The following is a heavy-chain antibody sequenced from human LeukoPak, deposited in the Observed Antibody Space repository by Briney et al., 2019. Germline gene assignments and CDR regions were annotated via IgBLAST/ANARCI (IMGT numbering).Heavy chain of an antibody. J-gene: IGHJ4*02. CDR1: GYTFTNYG. Sequence: GASVKVSCKASGYTFTNYGISWVRQATGQGLEWMGWISAYNGNTNYAQKFQGRVTMTRDTSTSTVYMELSSLRSEDTAVYYCARVGARRDGYNYFDSWGQGTLVTVSS. CDR3: ARVGARRDGYNYFDS. V-gene: IGHV1-18*01. CDR2: ISAYNGNT. D-gene: IGHD5-24*01.